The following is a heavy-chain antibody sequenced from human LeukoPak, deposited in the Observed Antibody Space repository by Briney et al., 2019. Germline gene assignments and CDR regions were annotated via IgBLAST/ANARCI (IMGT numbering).Heavy chain of an antibody. CDR3: ATDGGPAYSSSWYLY. V-gene: IGHV3-48*03. CDR1: GFTFSSYE. CDR2: ISSSGSTI. D-gene: IGHD6-13*01. J-gene: IGHJ4*02. Sequence: GGALRLSCAASGFTFSSYEMNWVRQAPGKGLEWVSYISSSGSTIYYADSVKGRFTISRDNAKNSLYLQMNSLRAEDTAVYYCATDGGPAYSSSWYLYWGQGPLVTVSS.